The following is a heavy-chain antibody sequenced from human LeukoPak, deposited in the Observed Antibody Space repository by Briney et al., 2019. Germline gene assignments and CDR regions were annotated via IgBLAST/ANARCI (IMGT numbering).Heavy chain of an antibody. CDR3: AREGGDYYYYESSGYSPSYMDV. CDR2: MNPKSGGT. J-gene: IGHJ6*03. D-gene: IGHD3-22*01. V-gene: IGHV1-2*02. Sequence: ASVKVSCKASGYTFIGYSVHWIRQAPGQGPEWMGWMNPKSGGTDYAQKFQGRVTMTRDTSINTAYMDLSGLTSDDTAVYYCAREGGDYYYYESSGYSPSYMDVWGKGTTVIVSS. CDR1: GYTFIGYS.